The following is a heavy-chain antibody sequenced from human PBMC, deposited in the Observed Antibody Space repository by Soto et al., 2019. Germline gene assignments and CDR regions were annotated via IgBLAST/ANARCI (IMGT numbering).Heavy chain of an antibody. D-gene: IGHD3-10*01. J-gene: IGHJ6*03. CDR2: IKQDGSEK. Sequence: EVQLVESGGGLVQPGGSLRLSCAASGFTFSSYWMSWVRQAPGKGLEWVANIKQDGSEKYYVDSVKGRFTISRDNAKNSLYLQMNSLRAEDTAVYYCARGVDYYGSGSSGDMDVWGKGTTVTVSS. CDR1: GFTFSSYW. V-gene: IGHV3-7*01. CDR3: ARGVDYYGSGSSGDMDV.